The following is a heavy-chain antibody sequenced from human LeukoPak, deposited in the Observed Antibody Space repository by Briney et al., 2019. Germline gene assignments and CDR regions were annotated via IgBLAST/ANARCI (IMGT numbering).Heavy chain of an antibody. V-gene: IGHV3-72*01. Sequence: GGSLRLSCAASGFTFSDHYMDWVRQAPGKGLEWVGRTRNKANSYTTEYVASVKGRFTISRDDSKNSLYLQMNSLRAEDTAVYHCAKVEDYYDSSGKVGYYYYIDVWGKGTTVTISS. CDR3: AKVEDYYDSSGKVGYYYYIDV. D-gene: IGHD3-22*01. J-gene: IGHJ6*03. CDR1: GFTFSDHY. CDR2: TRNKANSYTT.